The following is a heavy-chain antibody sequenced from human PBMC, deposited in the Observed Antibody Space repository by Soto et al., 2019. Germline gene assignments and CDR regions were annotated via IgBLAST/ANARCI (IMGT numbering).Heavy chain of an antibody. J-gene: IGHJ4*02. D-gene: IGHD3-3*01. V-gene: IGHV1-69*13. CDR3: ARETTIFGVVIPAH. Sequence: SVKVSCKASGGTFSSYAISWVRQAPGQGLEWMGGIIPIFGTANYAQKFQGRVTITADESTSTAYMELSSLRSEDTAVYYCARETTIFGVVIPAHWGQGTLVTVSS. CDR2: IIPIFGTA. CDR1: GGTFSSYA.